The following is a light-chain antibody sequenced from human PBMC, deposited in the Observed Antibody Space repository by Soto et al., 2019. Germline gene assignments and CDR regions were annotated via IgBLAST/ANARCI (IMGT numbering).Light chain of an antibody. Sequence: EIVLTQSPGTLSLSPGESATLSCGASQSVSSAHLAWYQQKPGQAPRLLIYGPSSRATGIPDTFSGSGSGTDFTLTTSRLEPEDFAVYYCEQYGSSLSITFGQGTRLEIK. V-gene: IGKV3-20*01. CDR1: QSVSSAH. J-gene: IGKJ5*01. CDR3: EQYGSSLSIT. CDR2: GPS.